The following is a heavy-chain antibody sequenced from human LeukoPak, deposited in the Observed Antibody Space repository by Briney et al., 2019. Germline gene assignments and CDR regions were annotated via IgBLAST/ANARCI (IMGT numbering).Heavy chain of an antibody. CDR1: GGSISSGSYY. J-gene: IGHJ4*02. CDR2: IYYSGST. V-gene: IGHV4-61*09. Sequence: SQTLSLTCTVSGGSISSGSYYWSWIRQPAGKGLEWIGYIYYSGSTNYNPSLKSRVTISVDTSKNQFSLKLSSVTAADTAVYYCARSFRDLYYFDYWGQGTLVTVSS. D-gene: IGHD3-16*01. CDR3: ARSFRDLYYFDY.